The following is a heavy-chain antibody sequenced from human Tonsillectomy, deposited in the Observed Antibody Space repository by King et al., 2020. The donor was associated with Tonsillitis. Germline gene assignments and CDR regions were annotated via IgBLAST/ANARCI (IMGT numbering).Heavy chain of an antibody. CDR1: GFTFSSYA. CDR2: ISGSGGST. V-gene: IGHV3-23*04. J-gene: IGHJ6*03. CDR3: ATGGGCSSTSCYTNYYYYMDV. Sequence: VQLVESGGGLVQPGGSLRLSCAASGFTFSSYAMSWVRQAPGKGLEWVSAISGSGGSTYYADSVKGRFTISRDNSKNTLYLQMNSLRAEDTAVYYCATGGGCSSTSCYTNYYYYMDVWGKGTTVTVSS. D-gene: IGHD2-2*02.